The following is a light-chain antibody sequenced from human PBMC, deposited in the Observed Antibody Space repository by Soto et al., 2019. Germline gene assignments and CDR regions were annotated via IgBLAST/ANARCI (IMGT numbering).Light chain of an antibody. CDR1: QSISRR. V-gene: IGKV1-39*01. CDR2: DIS. CDR3: QQSNSTPLT. Sequence: DIPMTQSPSSLSASVGDRVTITCRASQSISRRLNWFQQKPGKAPKLLIYDISSLQSGVPSRFSGSGSGTDFTLTISSLQPEDFATYYCQQSNSTPLTCGGGTRVEIK. J-gene: IGKJ4*01.